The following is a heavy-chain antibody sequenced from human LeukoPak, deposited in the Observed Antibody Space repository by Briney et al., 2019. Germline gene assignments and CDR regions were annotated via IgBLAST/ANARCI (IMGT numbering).Heavy chain of an antibody. Sequence: GGSLRLSCAAAGFTVRTDYMTWVRQARGKGLEWVSIIYSDGSTYYADSVRGRFSISRDNSKNTVYLQMNSLRAEDTAVYYCTRSVSGSYPIVHWGQGTLVTVSS. V-gene: IGHV3-53*01. CDR1: GFTVRTDY. J-gene: IGHJ4*02. CDR3: TRSVSGSYPIVH. CDR2: IYSDGST. D-gene: IGHD1-26*01.